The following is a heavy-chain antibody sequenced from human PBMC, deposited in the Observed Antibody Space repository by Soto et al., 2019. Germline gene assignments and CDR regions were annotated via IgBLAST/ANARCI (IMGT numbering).Heavy chain of an antibody. CDR3: AKWAYYDILTGYYRYYYYYGMDV. CDR2: ISGSGGST. D-gene: IGHD3-9*01. J-gene: IGHJ6*02. V-gene: IGHV3-23*01. CDR1: GFTFSSYA. Sequence: GGSLRLSCAASGFTFSSYAMSWVRQAPGKGLEWVSAISGSGGSTYYADSVKGRFTISRDNSKNTLYLQMNSLRAEDTAVYYCAKWAYYDILTGYYRYYYYYGMDVWGQGTTVTVSS.